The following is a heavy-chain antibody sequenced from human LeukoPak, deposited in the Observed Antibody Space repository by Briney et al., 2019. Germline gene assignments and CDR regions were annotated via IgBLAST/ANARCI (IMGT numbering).Heavy chain of an antibody. CDR3: ARRSRQYIDY. CDR2: ISSSSSTI. CDR1: GLTFSSYS. Sequence: GGSLRLSCAASGLTFSSYSMNWVRQAPGKGLEWVSYISSSSSTIYYADSVKGRFTISRDNAKNSLYLQMNSLRAEDTAVYYCARRSRQYIDYWGQGTLVTVSS. D-gene: IGHD1-26*01. V-gene: IGHV3-48*01. J-gene: IGHJ4*02.